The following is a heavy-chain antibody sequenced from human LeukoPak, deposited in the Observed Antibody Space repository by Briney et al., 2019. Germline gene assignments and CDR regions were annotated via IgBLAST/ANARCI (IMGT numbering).Heavy chain of an antibody. Sequence: KPSETLSLTCTVSGGSISCYYWSWIRQPAGKGLEWIGRIYTSGSTNYNPSLKSRVTMSVDTSKNQFSLKLSSVTAADTAVYYCAGDQDYGSGRFDYWGQGTLVTVSS. V-gene: IGHV4-4*07. CDR1: GGSISCYY. D-gene: IGHD3-10*01. J-gene: IGHJ4*02. CDR3: AGDQDYGSGRFDY. CDR2: IYTSGST.